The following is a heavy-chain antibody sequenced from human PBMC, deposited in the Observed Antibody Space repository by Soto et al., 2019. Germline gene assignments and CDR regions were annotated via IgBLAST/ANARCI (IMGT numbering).Heavy chain of an antibody. Sequence: SETLSLTCAVYGGSFSGYYWSWIRQPPGKGLEWIGEINHSGSTNYNPSLKSRVTISVDTSKNQFSLKLSSVTAADTAVYYCARHVYVFWSGYYAQYYLAVCGKGTTVTGSS. J-gene: IGHJ6*03. V-gene: IGHV4-34*01. CDR2: INHSGST. D-gene: IGHD3-3*01. CDR1: GGSFSGYY. CDR3: ARHVYVFWSGYYAQYYLAV.